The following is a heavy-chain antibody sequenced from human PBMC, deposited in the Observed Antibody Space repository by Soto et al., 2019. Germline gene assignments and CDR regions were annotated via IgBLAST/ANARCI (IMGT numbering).Heavy chain of an antibody. CDR3: ARVMEGYCSSTSCYAGGYFDP. J-gene: IGHJ5*02. V-gene: IGHV4-30-2*01. CDR1: GGSISSGGYS. Sequence: SDTLSLTCAVSGGSISSGGYSWSWIRQPPGKGLEWIGYIYHSGSTYYNPSLKSRVTISVDRSKNQFSLKLSSVTAADTAVYYCARVMEGYCSSTSCYAGGYFDPWGQGTLVTVSS. D-gene: IGHD2-2*01. CDR2: IYHSGST.